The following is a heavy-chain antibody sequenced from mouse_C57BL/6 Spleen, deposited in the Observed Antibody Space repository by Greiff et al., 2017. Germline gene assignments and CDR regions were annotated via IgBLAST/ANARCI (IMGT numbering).Heavy chain of an antibody. D-gene: IGHD4-1*01. Sequence: VQLQQSGAELVRPGASVTLSCKASGYTFTDYEMHWVKQTPVHGLEWIGAIGPETGGTAYNQKFKGKAILTADKSSSTAYLELRSLTSEDSAVYYCTRPELGRGYFDYWGQGTTLTVSS. CDR3: TRPELGRGYFDY. J-gene: IGHJ2*01. V-gene: IGHV1-15*01. CDR1: GYTFTDYE. CDR2: IGPETGGT.